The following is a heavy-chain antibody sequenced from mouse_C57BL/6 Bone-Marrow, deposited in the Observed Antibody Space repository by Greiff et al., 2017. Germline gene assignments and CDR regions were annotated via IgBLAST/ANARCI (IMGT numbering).Heavy chain of an antibody. CDR1: GFTFSSYA. V-gene: IGHV5-4*01. CDR3: ARDSAYGYNY. D-gene: IGHD2-2*01. CDR2: ISDGGSYT. Sequence: EVQLVESGGGLVKPGGSLKLSCAASGFTFSSYAMSWVRQTPEKRLEWVATISDGGSYTYYPDNVTGRVTISRDNAKNNLYLEMGHLKSEDTAMYFCARDSAYGYNYWGPGTTLTVSS. J-gene: IGHJ2*01.